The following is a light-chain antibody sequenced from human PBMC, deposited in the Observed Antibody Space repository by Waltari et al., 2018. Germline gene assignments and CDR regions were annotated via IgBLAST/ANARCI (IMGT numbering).Light chain of an antibody. CDR3: SSYTSSSTWV. CDR2: DVS. Sequence: QSALTQPASVSGSPGQSITISCTGTSSDVGGYNYVFWYQQHPGKAPKLIIYDVSDRPSGISNRFSGSKSGNTASLTISGLQAEDETDYYCSSYTSSSTWVFGGGTKVTVL. J-gene: IGLJ3*02. CDR1: SSDVGGYNY. V-gene: IGLV2-14*03.